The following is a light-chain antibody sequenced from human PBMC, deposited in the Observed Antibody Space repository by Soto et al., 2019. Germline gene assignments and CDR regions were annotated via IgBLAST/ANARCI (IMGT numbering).Light chain of an antibody. CDR2: YDE. V-gene: IGLV1-36*01. J-gene: IGLJ1*01. CDR1: SSNVGNNA. Sequence: SDLTQPPSVYGAPGQRVTISSSGRSSNVGNNAVNWYQQLPGKAPKLLIYYDEMLPSGISDRFSASKSGSSASLAISGLQSEDEAEYYCAAWDDSMTYVFGTGTKVTVL. CDR3: AAWDDSMTYV.